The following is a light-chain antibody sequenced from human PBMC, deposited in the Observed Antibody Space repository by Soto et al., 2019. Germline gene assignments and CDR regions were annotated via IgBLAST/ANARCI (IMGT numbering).Light chain of an antibody. J-gene: IGLJ1*01. V-gene: IGLV1-44*01. CDR2: SNN. CDR1: SSNIGGNL. CDR3: ATWEDSLTCYV. Sequence: QSVLTQPPSASGTPGQRVTISCSGSSSNIGGNLVSWYQQVPGTAPKLLIYSNNQKPSGVPDRFAGSKSGTSASLAISGLQSEDEADYYCATWEDSLTCYVFATGTKVTVL.